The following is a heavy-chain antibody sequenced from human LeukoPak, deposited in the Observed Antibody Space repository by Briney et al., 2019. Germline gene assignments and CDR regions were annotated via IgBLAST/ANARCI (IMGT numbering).Heavy chain of an antibody. Sequence: PVASVKVSCKASGYTFTSYGISWVRQAPGQGLEWMGWINPNSGGTNYAQKFQGRVTMTRDTSISTAYMELSRLRSDDTAVYYCARAQDIVVVPAASNWFDPWGQGTLVTVSS. V-gene: IGHV1-2*02. J-gene: IGHJ5*02. CDR3: ARAQDIVVVPAASNWFDP. D-gene: IGHD2-2*01. CDR2: INPNSGGT. CDR1: GYTFTSYG.